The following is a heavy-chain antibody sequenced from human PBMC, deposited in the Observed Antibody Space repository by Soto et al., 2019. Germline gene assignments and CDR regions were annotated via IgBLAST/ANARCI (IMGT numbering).Heavy chain of an antibody. V-gene: IGHV3-30*03. J-gene: IGHJ4*02. D-gene: IGHD2-8*02. CDR2: ISYAGSSK. Sequence: QVQLVESGGGVVQPGRSLRLSCAASGFTFSSYGMHWLRQAPGKGLELVAVISYAGSSKYYADSVKGRFTISRDNSKNALYLEMTSLRADDTAVYYCTGEVASGYWGQGTLVTVSS. CDR3: TGEVASGY. CDR1: GFTFSSYG.